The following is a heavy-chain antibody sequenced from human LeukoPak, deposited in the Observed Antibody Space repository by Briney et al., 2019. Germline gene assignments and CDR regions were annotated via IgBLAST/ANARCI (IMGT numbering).Heavy chain of an antibody. CDR2: INHSGST. V-gene: IGHV4-34*01. CDR3: ARGYSNWDY. Sequence: SETLSLTCTVSGGSISSYYWSWIRQPPGKGLEWIGEINHSGSTNYNPSLKSRVTISVDTSKNQFSLKLSSVTAADTAVYYCARGYSNWDYWGQGTLVTVSS. J-gene: IGHJ4*02. CDR1: GGSISSYY. D-gene: IGHD4-11*01.